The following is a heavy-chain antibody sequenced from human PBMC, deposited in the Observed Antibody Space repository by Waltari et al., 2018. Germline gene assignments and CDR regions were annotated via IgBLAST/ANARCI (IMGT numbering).Heavy chain of an antibody. D-gene: IGHD3-3*01. CDR1: GDSIGHYY. Sequence: QVQLQESGPGLVKPSETLSLTCTVSGDSIGHYYWTWIRQPPGKGLEWIGYIYYTGRTNSNPSLKSRLTISLDTSKNQFSLQLTSVTAADTAVYYCARETADFWSGYYPRLDVWGQGTMVTVSS. J-gene: IGHJ3*01. V-gene: IGHV4-59*01. CDR2: IYYTGRT. CDR3: ARETADFWSGYYPRLDV.